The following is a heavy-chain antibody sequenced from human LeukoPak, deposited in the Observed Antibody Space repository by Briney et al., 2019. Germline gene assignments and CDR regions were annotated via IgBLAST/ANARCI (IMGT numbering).Heavy chain of an antibody. V-gene: IGHV1-2*02. D-gene: IGHD3-22*01. CDR3: ARAYYESSAYRHAVYFDY. Sequence: ASVKVSCKASGYTFTGYYMHWVRQAPGQGLEWMGWINPNSGDTNYAQKFQGRVTMTRDTSISTAYMQLSRLSSDDTAVYYCARAYYESSAYRHAVYFDYWGQGTLVTVSS. CDR1: GYTFTGYY. J-gene: IGHJ4*02. CDR2: INPNSGDT.